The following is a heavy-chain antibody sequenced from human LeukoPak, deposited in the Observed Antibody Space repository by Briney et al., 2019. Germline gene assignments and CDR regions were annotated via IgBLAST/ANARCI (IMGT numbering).Heavy chain of an antibody. J-gene: IGHJ3*02. Sequence: GGSLRLSCTASGFTFSIYAMSWVRQAPGKGLEWVSSISGSAGSTFYADSVKGRFTISRDNSKNTLYLQMNSLRAEDTAVYYCGKLPHYYDSRDAFDIWAQGTMVTVSS. CDR1: GFTFSIYA. CDR2: ISGSAGST. D-gene: IGHD3-22*01. CDR3: GKLPHYYDSRDAFDI. V-gene: IGHV3-23*01.